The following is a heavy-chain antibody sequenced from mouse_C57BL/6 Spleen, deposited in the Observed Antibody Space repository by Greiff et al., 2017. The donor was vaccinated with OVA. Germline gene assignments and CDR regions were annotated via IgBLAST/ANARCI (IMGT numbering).Heavy chain of an antibody. J-gene: IGHJ3*01. CDR3: TTHGGFAY. CDR1: GFNIKDDY. Sequence: EVQLQQSGAELVRPGASVKLSCTASGFNIKDDYMHWVKQRPEQGLEWIGWIDPENGDTEYASKFQGKATITADTSSNTAYLQLSSLTSEDTAVYYCTTHGGFAYWGQWTLVTVSA. CDR2: IDPENGDT. V-gene: IGHV14-4*01.